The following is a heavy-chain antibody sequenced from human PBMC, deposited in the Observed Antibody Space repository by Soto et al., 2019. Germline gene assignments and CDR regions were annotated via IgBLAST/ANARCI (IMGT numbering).Heavy chain of an antibody. J-gene: IGHJ6*02. V-gene: IGHV4-59*01. Sequence: SETLSLTCTVSGGSIDYYYWSWIRQPPGKGLEWIGCVSDSGSTNYYPSLRSRVTISVDTSKNQFSLNVNSVTAADTAVYYCARDSTSWFPYHGIDVWGQGTTVTVSS. CDR3: ARDSTSWFPYHGIDV. CDR1: GGSIDYYY. CDR2: VSDSGST. D-gene: IGHD6-13*01.